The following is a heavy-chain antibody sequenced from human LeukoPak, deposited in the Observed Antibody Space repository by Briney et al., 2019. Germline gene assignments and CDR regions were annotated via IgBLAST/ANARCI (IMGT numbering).Heavy chain of an antibody. J-gene: IGHJ6*02. CDR2: ISYDGSNK. CDR1: GFTFSSYA. V-gene: IGHV3-30-3*01. Sequence: GGSLRLSCAASGFTFSSYAMHWVRQAPGKGLEWVAVISYDGSNKYYADSVKGRFTISRDNSKNTLYLQMNSLRAEDTAVYYCAKDLAAADPYYYYGMDVWGQGTTVTVSS. D-gene: IGHD6-13*01. CDR3: AKDLAAADPYYYYGMDV.